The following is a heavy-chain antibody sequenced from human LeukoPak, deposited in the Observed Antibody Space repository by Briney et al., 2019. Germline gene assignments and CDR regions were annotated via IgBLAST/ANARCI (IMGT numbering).Heavy chain of an antibody. V-gene: IGHV4-30-4*01. CDR1: GGSISSGDYY. Sequence: SETLSLTCTVSGGSISSGDYYWSWIRQPPGKGLEWIGYIYYSGSTYYNPSLKSRVTISVDTSKNQFSLKLSSVTAADTAVYYCAKDHGAYSGSYYLDYWGQGTLVTVSS. D-gene: IGHD1-26*01. J-gene: IGHJ4*02. CDR2: IYYSGST. CDR3: AKDHGAYSGSYYLDY.